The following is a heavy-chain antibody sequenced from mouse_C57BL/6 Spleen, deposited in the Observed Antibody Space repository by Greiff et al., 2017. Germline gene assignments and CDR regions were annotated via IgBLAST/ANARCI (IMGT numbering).Heavy chain of an antibody. D-gene: IGHD2-2*01. CDR3: ARSGNGYDEFLDY. V-gene: IGHV1-72*01. CDR1: GYTFTSYW. Sequence: QVHVKQPGAELVKPGASVKLSCKASGYTFTSYWMHWVKQRPGRGLEWIGRIDPNSGGTKYNEKFKSKATLTVDKPSSTAYLQLSSLTSEDSAVYYCARSGNGYDEFLDYWGQGTTLTVSS. J-gene: IGHJ2*01. CDR2: IDPNSGGT.